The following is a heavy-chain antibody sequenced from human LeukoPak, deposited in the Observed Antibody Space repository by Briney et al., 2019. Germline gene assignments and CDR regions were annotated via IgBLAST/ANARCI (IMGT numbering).Heavy chain of an antibody. CDR1: GGSISIYY. V-gene: IGHV4-4*07. CDR3: ARHLAVAGRGDAFDI. J-gene: IGHJ3*02. CDR2: IYTSGST. D-gene: IGHD6-19*01. Sequence: SETLSLTCTVSGGSISIYYWSWIRQPAGKGLEWIGRIYTSGSTNYNPSLKSRVTMSVDTSKNQFSLKLSSVTAADTAVYYCARHLAVAGRGDAFDIWGQGTMVTVSS.